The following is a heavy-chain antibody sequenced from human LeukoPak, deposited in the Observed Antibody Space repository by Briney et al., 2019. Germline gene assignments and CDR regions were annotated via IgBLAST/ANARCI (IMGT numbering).Heavy chain of an antibody. CDR2: ISRSSSTI. V-gene: IGHV3-48*01. D-gene: IGHD6-6*01. CDR3: AHSSSSLQGEASYYFYYMDV. J-gene: IGHJ6*03. CDR1: GFTFSSYS. Sequence: PGGSLRLSCAASGFTFSSYSMNWVRQAPGKGLEWVSYISRSSSTIYYADSVKGRFTISRDNSKHTLYLQVNSLRAEDTAVYYCAHSSSSLQGEASYYFYYMDVWGKGTTVTVSS.